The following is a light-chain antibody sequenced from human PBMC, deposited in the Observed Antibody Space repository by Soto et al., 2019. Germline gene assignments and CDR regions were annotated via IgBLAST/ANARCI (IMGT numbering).Light chain of an antibody. CDR2: GAS. J-gene: IGKJ5*01. Sequence: EIVMTQSPATLSVSPGERATLSCRASQSVSSSYLAWYQHKPGQAPRLLISGASTKATGIPARFSGSGSGTEFTLTISSLQSEDFAVYYCQQYNNWPITFGQGTRLEIK. CDR1: QSVSSSY. V-gene: IGKV3-15*01. CDR3: QQYNNWPIT.